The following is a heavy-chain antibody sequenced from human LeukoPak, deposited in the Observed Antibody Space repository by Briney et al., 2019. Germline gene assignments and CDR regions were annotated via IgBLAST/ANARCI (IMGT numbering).Heavy chain of an antibody. CDR3: ACGSGSYYKDAFDI. V-gene: IGHV1-18*01. Sequence: GASVKVSCKASGYTFTSYGISWVRQAPGQGLEWMGWISAYNGNTNYAQKLQGRVTMTTDTSTSTAYMELRSLRSDGTAVYYCACGSGSYYKDAFDIWGQGTMVTVSS. CDR1: GYTFTSYG. D-gene: IGHD3-10*01. J-gene: IGHJ3*02. CDR2: ISAYNGNT.